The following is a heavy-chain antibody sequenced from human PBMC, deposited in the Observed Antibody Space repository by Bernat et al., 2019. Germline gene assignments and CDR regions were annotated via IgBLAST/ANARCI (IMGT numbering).Heavy chain of an antibody. V-gene: IGHV1-2*06. D-gene: IGHD7-27*01. CDR2: INPNSGGT. CDR3: AREGELGWGAFDI. J-gene: IGHJ3*02. Sequence: QVQLVQSGAEVKKPGASVKVSCKASGYTFTGYYMHWVRQAPGQGLEWMGRINPNSGGTNYAQKFQGRVTMTRDTSISTAYMGRSRLRSDDTAVYYWAREGELGWGAFDIWGQGTMVTVSS. CDR1: GYTFTGYY.